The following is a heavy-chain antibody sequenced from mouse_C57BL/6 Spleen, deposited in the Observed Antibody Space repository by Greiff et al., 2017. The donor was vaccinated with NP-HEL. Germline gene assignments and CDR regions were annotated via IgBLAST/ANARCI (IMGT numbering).Heavy chain of an antibody. J-gene: IGHJ2*01. D-gene: IGHD4-1*01. Sequence: DVMLVESGGGLVKPGGSLKLSCAASGFTFSDYGMHWVRQAPEKGLEWVAYISSGSSTIYYADTVKGRFTISRDNAKNTLFLQMTSLRSEDTAMYYCARQNWDEGFDYWGQGTTLTVSS. CDR3: ARQNWDEGFDY. V-gene: IGHV5-17*01. CDR2: ISSGSSTI. CDR1: GFTFSDYG.